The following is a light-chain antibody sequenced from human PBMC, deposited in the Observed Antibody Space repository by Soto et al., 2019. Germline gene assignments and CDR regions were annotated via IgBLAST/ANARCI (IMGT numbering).Light chain of an antibody. CDR2: STN. V-gene: IGLV1-44*01. J-gene: IGLJ3*02. CDR1: SSNIGSNT. CDR3: AAWDDSLNRDV. Sequence: QSVLTQPPSASGTPGQRVTISCSGSSSNIGSNTVSWYKQLPGTAPKLLIYSTNQRPSGVPDRFSGSESGASASLAISGLQSEDEADYYCAAWDDSLNRDVFGGGTKVTVL.